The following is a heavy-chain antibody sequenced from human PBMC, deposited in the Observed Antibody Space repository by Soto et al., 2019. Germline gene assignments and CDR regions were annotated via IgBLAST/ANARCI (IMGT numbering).Heavy chain of an antibody. CDR3: AKDMRGSGSYYIYGMDV. CDR1: GFTFRSYW. J-gene: IGHJ6*02. CDR2: INSDGSST. V-gene: IGHV3-74*01. D-gene: IGHD3-10*01. Sequence: GGSLRLSCAASGFTFRSYWMQWVRQAPGKGLVWVSWINSDGSSTSYADSVKGRFTISRDNSKNTLSMQMNSLRGEDTAAYYCAKDMRGSGSYYIYGMDVWGQGTTVTVSS.